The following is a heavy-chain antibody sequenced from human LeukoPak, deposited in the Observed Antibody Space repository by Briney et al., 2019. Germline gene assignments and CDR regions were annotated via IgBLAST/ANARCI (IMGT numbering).Heavy chain of an antibody. J-gene: IGHJ4*02. CDR1: GGSISSSSYY. CDR3: ARWDSSSWYKYYYLDF. V-gene: IGHV4-39*01. Sequence: SETLSLTCSVSGGSISSSSYYWGWIRQAQGKGLEWIGRIYYSGSAYNNRSLKVRVTISVDTSKNQFSLELSSVTAADTAVYYCARWDSSSWYKYYYLDFWGQGTLVTVSS. CDR2: IYYSGSA. D-gene: IGHD6-13*01.